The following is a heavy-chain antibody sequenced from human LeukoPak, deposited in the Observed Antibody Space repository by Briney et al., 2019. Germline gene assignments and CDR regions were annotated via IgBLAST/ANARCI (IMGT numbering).Heavy chain of an antibody. CDR1: GGSISSSSYY. CDR2: IYYSGST. D-gene: IGHD3-10*01. Sequence: KPSETLSLTCTVSGGSISSSSYYWGWIRQPPGKGLEWIGSIYYSGSTYYNPSLKSRVTISVDTSKNQFSLKLSSVTAADTAVYYCARGYGSGSWWESLYYYYYGMDVWGQGTTVTVSS. V-gene: IGHV4-39*07. CDR3: ARGYGSGSWWESLYYYYYGMDV. J-gene: IGHJ6*02.